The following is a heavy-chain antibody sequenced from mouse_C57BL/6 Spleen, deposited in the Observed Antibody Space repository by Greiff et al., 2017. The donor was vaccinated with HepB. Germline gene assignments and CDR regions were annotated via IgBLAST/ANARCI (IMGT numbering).Heavy chain of an antibody. D-gene: IGHD2-4*01. V-gene: IGHV1-64*01. Sequence: QVQLQQPGAELVKPGASVKLSCKASGYTFTSYWMHWVKQRPGQGLEWIGMIHPNSGSTNYNEKFKSKATLTVDKSSSTAYMQRSSLTSEDSAVYYCAREGYYDYAAWFAYWGQGTLVTVSA. J-gene: IGHJ3*01. CDR2: IHPNSGST. CDR1: GYTFTSYW. CDR3: AREGYYDYAAWFAY.